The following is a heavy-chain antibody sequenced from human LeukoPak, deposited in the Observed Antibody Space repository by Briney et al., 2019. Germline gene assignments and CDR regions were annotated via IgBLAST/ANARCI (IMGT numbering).Heavy chain of an antibody. D-gene: IGHD6-19*01. Sequence: ESLKISCKGSGYSFTSYWIGWVRQMPGKGLEWMGIIYPGDSDTRYSPSFQGQVTISADKSISTAYLQWSSLKASDTAMYYCARHCIAVAPTSTYYYYGMDVWGQGTTVTVSS. CDR1: GYSFTSYW. CDR2: IYPGDSDT. CDR3: ARHCIAVAPTSTYYYYGMDV. V-gene: IGHV5-51*01. J-gene: IGHJ6*02.